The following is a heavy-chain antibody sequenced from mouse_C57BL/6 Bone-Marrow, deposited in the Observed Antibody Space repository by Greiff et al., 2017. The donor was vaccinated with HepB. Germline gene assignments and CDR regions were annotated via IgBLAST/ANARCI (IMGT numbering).Heavy chain of an antibody. CDR2: INPGSGGT. V-gene: IGHV1-54*01. D-gene: IGHD2-2*01. Sequence: VQRVESGAELVRPGTSVKVSCKASGYAFTNYLIEWVKQRPGQGLEWIGVINPGSGGTNYNEKFKGKATLTADKSSSTAYMQLSSLTSEDSAVYFCARWGGYDGAWFAYWGQGTLVTVSA. CDR1: GYAFTNYL. CDR3: ARWGGYDGAWFAY. J-gene: IGHJ3*01.